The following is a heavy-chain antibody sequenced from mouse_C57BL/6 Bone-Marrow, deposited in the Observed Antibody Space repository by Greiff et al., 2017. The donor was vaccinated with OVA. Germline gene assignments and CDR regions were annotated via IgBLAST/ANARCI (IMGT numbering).Heavy chain of an antibody. CDR2: INPNNGGT. CDR3: ARGEGYYWYFDV. Sequence: VQLKESGPELVKPGASVKMSCKASGYTFTDYNMHWVKQSHGKSLEWIGYINPNNGGTSYNQKFKGKATLTVNKSSSTAYMELRSLTSEDSAVYYCARGEGYYWYFDVWGTGTTVTVSS. J-gene: IGHJ1*03. CDR1: GYTFTDYN. V-gene: IGHV1-22*01. D-gene: IGHD2-2*01.